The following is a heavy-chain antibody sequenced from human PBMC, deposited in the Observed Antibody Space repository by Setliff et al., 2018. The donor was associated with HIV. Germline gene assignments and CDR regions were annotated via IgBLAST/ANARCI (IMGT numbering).Heavy chain of an antibody. J-gene: IGHJ4*02. Sequence: GGSLRLSCAASGFTFSSYWINWVRQAPGKGLEWVANIKQDGSEKYYADSVKGRFTISRDNSKNSLYLQMNNLRGEDTALYYCAKDIYGGHFYYFDYWGQGTLVTVSS. CDR1: GFTFSSYW. V-gene: IGHV3-7*03. D-gene: IGHD4-17*01. CDR2: IKQDGSEK. CDR3: AKDIYGGHFYYFDY.